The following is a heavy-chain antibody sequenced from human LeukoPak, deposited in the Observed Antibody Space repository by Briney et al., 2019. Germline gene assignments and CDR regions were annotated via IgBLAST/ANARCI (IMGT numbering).Heavy chain of an antibody. J-gene: IGHJ4*02. CDR2: IYYSGST. Sequence: SETLSLTCTVSGGSMSPYHWGWIRQPPGKGLEWTGYIYYSGSTNYNPSPNSRVTISVDTSKNQLSLRLSSVTAADTAIYYCARAVSGRFDYWGQGTLVTVSS. CDR3: ARAVSGRFDY. D-gene: IGHD6-19*01. CDR1: GGSMSPYH. V-gene: IGHV4-59*08.